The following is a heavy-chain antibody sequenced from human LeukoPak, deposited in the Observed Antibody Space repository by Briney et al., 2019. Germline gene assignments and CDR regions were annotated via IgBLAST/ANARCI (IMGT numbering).Heavy chain of an antibody. CDR1: GGSISSGSYY. CDR2: IYTSGST. Sequence: PSQTLSLTCTVSGGSISSGSYYWSWIRQPAGKGLEWIGRIYTSGSTNYNPSLKSRVTISVDTSKNQFSLKLSSVTAADTAVYYCARETRLPVWGSYRYTSIDYWGQGTLVTVSS. V-gene: IGHV4-61*02. D-gene: IGHD3-16*02. CDR3: ARETRLPVWGSYRYTSIDY. J-gene: IGHJ4*02.